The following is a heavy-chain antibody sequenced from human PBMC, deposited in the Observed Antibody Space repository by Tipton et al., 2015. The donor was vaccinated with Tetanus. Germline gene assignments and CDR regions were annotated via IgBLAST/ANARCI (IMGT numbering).Heavy chain of an antibody. J-gene: IGHJ4*02. CDR2: IYYSGST. D-gene: IGHD1-26*01. CDR1: GGSITSGGYY. V-gene: IGHV4-31*03. Sequence: TLSLTCTVSGGSITSGGYYWSWIRQHPGKGLEWIGDIYYSGSTYYNPSLKSRVTISVDTSKNQFSLKLNSVTAADTAVYYCARDQARGARGWNYFDYCGQGTLVTVSS. CDR3: ARDQARGARGWNYFDY.